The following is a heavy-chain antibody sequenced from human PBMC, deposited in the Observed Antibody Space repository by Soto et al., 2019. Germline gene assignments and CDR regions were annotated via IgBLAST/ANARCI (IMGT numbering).Heavy chain of an antibody. V-gene: IGHV3-30-3*01. D-gene: IGHD3-10*01. CDR1: EFTFSSYA. Sequence: GGSLRLSCAASEFTFSSYAMHWVRQAPGKGLEWVAVISYDGSNKYYADYVKGRFTISRDNSKNTLYLQMNSLRAEDTAVYYCARAQGMFRGVIPEDYYYYYGMDVWGQGTTVTVSS. CDR3: ARAQGMFRGVIPEDYYYYYGMDV. J-gene: IGHJ6*02. CDR2: ISYDGSNK.